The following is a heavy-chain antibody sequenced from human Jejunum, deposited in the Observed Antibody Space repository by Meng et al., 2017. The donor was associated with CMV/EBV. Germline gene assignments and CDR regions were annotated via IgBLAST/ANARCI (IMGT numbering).Heavy chain of an antibody. CDR3: ARQVSSSSTYVS. D-gene: IGHD2-2*01. Sequence: EVQLVESGGGLVQPGESLRLSCAASGFTVSSSYMSWGRQAPGKGLEWVSALYSGGTTYYADSVRGRFAISADNSKNTLYLQMDGLRAEDTAVYYCARQVSSSSTYVSWGQGTMVTVSA. V-gene: IGHV3-66*04. J-gene: IGHJ5*02. CDR1: GFTVSSSY. CDR2: LYSGGTT.